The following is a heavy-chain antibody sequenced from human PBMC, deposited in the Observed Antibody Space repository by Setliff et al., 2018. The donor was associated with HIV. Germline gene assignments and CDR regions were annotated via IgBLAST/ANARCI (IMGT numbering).Heavy chain of an antibody. CDR2: IYYSGST. CDR3: ARDSGGYNYGFAVGSFDY. V-gene: IGHV4-39*07. Sequence: SETLSLTCTVSGGSISSSSYYWGWIRQPPGKGLEWIGSIYYSGSTYYNPSLKSRVTISIDTSKNQFSLRLTSVTAADTAVYYCARDSGGYNYGFAVGSFDYWGQGALVTVSS. CDR1: GGSISSSSYY. D-gene: IGHD5-18*01. J-gene: IGHJ4*02.